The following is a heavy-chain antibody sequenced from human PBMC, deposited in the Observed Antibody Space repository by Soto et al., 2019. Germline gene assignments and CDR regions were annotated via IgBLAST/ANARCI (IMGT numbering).Heavy chain of an antibody. V-gene: IGHV1-46*01. Sequence: ASVKVSCKASGYTFTSYYMHWVRQAPGQGLEWMGIINPSGGSTSYAQKFQGRVTMTTDTSTSTAYMELRSLRSDDTAVYYCARELGRGKEMARYTFDYWGQGTLVTVSS. CDR2: INPSGGST. CDR3: ARELGRGKEMARYTFDY. D-gene: IGHD5-12*01. CDR1: GYTFTSYY. J-gene: IGHJ4*02.